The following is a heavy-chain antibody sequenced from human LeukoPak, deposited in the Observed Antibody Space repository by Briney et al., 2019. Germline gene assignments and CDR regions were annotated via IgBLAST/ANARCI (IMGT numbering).Heavy chain of an antibody. CDR3: ARDNRRAGIEYFQH. V-gene: IGHV3-53*04. D-gene: IGHD6-13*01. J-gene: IGHJ1*01. CDR1: GFTVSSNY. Sequence: SGGSLRLSCAASGFTVSSNYMSWVRQAPGKGLEWVSVIYSGGSTYYADSVKGRFTISRHNSKNTLYLQMNSLRAEDTAVYYCARDNRRAGIEYFQHWGQGTLVTVSS. CDR2: IYSGGST.